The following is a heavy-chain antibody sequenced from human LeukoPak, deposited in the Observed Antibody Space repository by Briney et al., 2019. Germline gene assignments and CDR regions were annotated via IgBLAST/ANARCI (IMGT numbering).Heavy chain of an antibody. CDR2: ISYDGSNK. Sequence: SGGSLRLSCAASGFTFSSYAMHWVRQAPGKGLEWVAVISYDGSNKYYADSVKGRFTISRDNSKNTLYLQMNSLRAEDTAVYYCARDSPRVGATGSSAFDIWGQGTMVTVSS. CDR1: GFTFSSYA. V-gene: IGHV3-30*04. J-gene: IGHJ3*02. CDR3: ARDSPRVGATGSSAFDI. D-gene: IGHD1-26*01.